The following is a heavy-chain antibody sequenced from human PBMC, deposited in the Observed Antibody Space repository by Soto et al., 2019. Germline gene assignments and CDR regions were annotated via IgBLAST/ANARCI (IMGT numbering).Heavy chain of an antibody. V-gene: IGHV4-39*01. Sequence: QLLLQESGPGLVKPSETLSLTCTVSGGSIGDHSHYWAWIRQPPGKGLEWIASIHHNGRTYYNVPLRSRITISVDTSRDQFSLNLNAVTAADTDIYYCARNLGNYGDWAFDFWGQGTLVSVSS. CDR1: GGSIGDHSHY. D-gene: IGHD4-17*01. CDR3: ARNLGNYGDWAFDF. J-gene: IGHJ4*02. CDR2: IHHNGRT.